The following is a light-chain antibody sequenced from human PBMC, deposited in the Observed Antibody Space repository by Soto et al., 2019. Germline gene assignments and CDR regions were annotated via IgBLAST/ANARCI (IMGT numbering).Light chain of an antibody. V-gene: IGKV3-20*01. Sequence: EIVLTQSPGTLSLSPGERATLSCSASQSVSSSYLAWYQQKPGQAPRLLIYGASSWATGIPDRFSGSGSGTDFTLTISRLEPEDFAVYYCHQYGSSPLFTFGPGTKVDIK. J-gene: IGKJ3*01. CDR2: GAS. CDR3: HQYGSSPLFT. CDR1: QSVSSSY.